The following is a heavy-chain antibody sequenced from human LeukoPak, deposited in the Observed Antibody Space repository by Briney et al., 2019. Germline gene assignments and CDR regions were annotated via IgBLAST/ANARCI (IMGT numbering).Heavy chain of an antibody. CDR3: ARGSSRPKSFGKTSCYLGY. CDR2: ISAYNGKT. J-gene: IGHJ4*02. Sequence: ASVKVSCKASGYTFTNYGISWVRQAPGQGLEWMGWISAYNGKTNYAQKPQGRVTLTTDTSTSTAYMELSRLRSDDTAVYYCARGSSRPKSFGKTSCYLGYWGQGTLVTVSS. D-gene: IGHD2-2*01. V-gene: IGHV1-18*01. CDR1: GYTFTNYG.